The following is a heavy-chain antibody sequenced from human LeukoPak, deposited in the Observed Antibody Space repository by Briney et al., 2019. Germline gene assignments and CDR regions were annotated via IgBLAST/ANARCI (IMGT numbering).Heavy chain of an antibody. CDR1: GFTVSTNY. CDR2: TYTGGNT. CDR3: ARVEYSISSGAFDI. J-gene: IGHJ3*02. V-gene: IGHV3-53*04. Sequence: PGGSLRLSCAASGFTVSTNYMSWVRQAPGKGLEWVSVTYTGGNTYYADSVKGRFTISRHNSRNTLSLQMNSLTAEDTAVYYCARVEYSISSGAFDIWGQGTMVTVSS. D-gene: IGHD6-6*01.